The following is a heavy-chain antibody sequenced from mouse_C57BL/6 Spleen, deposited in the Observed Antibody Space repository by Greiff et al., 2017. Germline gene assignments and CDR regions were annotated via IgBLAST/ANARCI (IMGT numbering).Heavy chain of an antibody. Sequence: QVQLKESGAELAKPGASVKLSCKASGYTFTSYWMHWVKQRPGQGLEWIGYINPSSGYTKYNQKFKDKATLTADKSSSTAYMQLSSLTYEEAAVYYCARWGGATVVAPDYWGQGTTLTVSS. J-gene: IGHJ2*01. V-gene: IGHV1-7*01. CDR3: ARWGGATVVAPDY. D-gene: IGHD1-1*01. CDR1: GYTFTSYW. CDR2: INPSSGYT.